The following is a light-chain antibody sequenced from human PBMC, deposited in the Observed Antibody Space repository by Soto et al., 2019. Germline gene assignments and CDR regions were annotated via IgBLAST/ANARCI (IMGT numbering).Light chain of an antibody. CDR2: AAS. CDR3: QKYNSAPKT. V-gene: IGKV1-27*01. CDR1: QGISIY. Sequence: DIQMTQSPSSLSASVGDRVTITCRASQGISIYLAWYQQKPGKVPKLLISAASTLQSGVPSRFSGSGSGTXXXXXXXSLQPEDVATYYCQKYNSAPKTFGPGTKVDIK. J-gene: IGKJ3*01.